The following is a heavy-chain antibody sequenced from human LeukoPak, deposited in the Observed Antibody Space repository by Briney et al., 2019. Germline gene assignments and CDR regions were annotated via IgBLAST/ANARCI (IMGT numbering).Heavy chain of an antibody. CDR3: ARDLYYYDSSGYYHSAFDI. J-gene: IGHJ3*02. D-gene: IGHD3-22*01. CDR2: ICSGGST. CDR1: GFTFSTYS. Sequence: GGSLRLSCAASGFTFSTYSMNWVRQAPGKGLEWVSVICSGGSTYYADSVKGRFTISRDNSKNTLYLQMNSLRAEDTAVYYCARDLYYYDSSGYYHSAFDIWGQGTMVTVSS. V-gene: IGHV3-53*01.